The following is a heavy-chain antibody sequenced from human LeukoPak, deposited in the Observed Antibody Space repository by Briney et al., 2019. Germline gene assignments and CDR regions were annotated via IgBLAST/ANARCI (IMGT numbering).Heavy chain of an antibody. CDR2: INHSGST. J-gene: IGHJ6*04. CDR1: GGFFSGYY. CDR3: VREDVVVVPAAMFGPYYYYYYGMDV. V-gene: IGHV4-34*01. D-gene: IGHD2-2*01. Sequence: PSETLSLTCAVYGGFFSGYYWSWIRQPPGKGLEWIGEINHSGSTNYNPSLKSRVTISVDTSKNQFSLKLSSVTAADTAVYYCVREDVVVVPAAMFGPYYYYYYGMDVWGKGTTVTVSS.